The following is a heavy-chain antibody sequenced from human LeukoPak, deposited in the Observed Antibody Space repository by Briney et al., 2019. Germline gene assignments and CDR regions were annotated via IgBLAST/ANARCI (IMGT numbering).Heavy chain of an antibody. D-gene: IGHD6-13*01. J-gene: IGHJ4*02. CDR1: GFTVSSSY. V-gene: IGHV3-66*01. CDR2: ISSAGTT. CDR3: ARDLEAANTYYFDY. Sequence: GGSLRLSCAASGFTVSSSYMSWVRQAPGKGLEWVSIISSAGTTYYADSVKGRFTISRDNSKNTVYLQVNSQRDEDTAVYYCARDLEAANTYYFDYWGQGTMVTVSS.